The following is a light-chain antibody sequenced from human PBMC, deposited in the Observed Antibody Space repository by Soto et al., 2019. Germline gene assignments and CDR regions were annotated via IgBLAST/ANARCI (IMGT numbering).Light chain of an antibody. Sequence: ELVMTQSPATLSLSPGQRATLSCRASQSVSSKLAWYQQRPGQAPMLLIYSASTRATGIPARFSCSGSGTEFTLTISSVQSEDCAVYFCHQYNQWLTWTFGKGTKVDIK. CDR2: SAS. J-gene: IGKJ1*01. CDR3: HQYNQWLTWT. V-gene: IGKV3-15*01. CDR1: QSVSSK.